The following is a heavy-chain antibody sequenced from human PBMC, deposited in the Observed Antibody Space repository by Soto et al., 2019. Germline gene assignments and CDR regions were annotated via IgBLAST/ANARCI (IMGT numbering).Heavy chain of an antibody. V-gene: IGHV4-31*02. CDR1: SSSIASVDYY. J-gene: IGHJ5*02. CDR3: ASIYDSSGSYYGNNWFDP. CDR2: IYYSGGT. D-gene: IGHD3-22*01. Sequence: SETLSLTCTFHSSSIASVDYYWILTRQHPGKGLEWICYIYYSGGTYYNPSLKSRVTISVDTSKNQFSLELSSVTAADTAVYYCASIYDSSGSYYGNNWFDPWGQG.